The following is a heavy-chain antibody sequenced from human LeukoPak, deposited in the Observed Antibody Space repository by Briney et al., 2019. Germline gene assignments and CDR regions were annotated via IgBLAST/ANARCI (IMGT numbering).Heavy chain of an antibody. CDR1: GGSISRTNYY. J-gene: IGHJ4*02. V-gene: IGHV4-39*01. D-gene: IGHD4-23*01. CDR2: IYYSGST. Sequence: SETLSLTCTVSGGSISRTNYYWGWIRQPPGKGLEWIGSIYYSGSTYYNPSLKSRVTISVDTSKNQFSLKLSSVTAADTAVYYCARNGGNSDFDYWGQGTLVTVSS. CDR3: ARNGGNSDFDY.